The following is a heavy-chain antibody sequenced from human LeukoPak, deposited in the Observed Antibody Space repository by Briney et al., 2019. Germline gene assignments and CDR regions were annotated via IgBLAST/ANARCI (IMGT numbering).Heavy chain of an antibody. CDR1: GFTFSSNA. CDR3: AKHQVRSHDY. J-gene: IGHJ4*02. Sequence: GGSLRLSCAASGFTFSSNAMNWVRQAPGKGLEWVSAIGGRGRNTYYADSVKGRFTISRDNSKNIVYLQMNSLRAEDTAVYYCAKHQVRSHDYWGQGTLVTVSS. D-gene: IGHD4-17*01. V-gene: IGHV3-23*01. CDR2: IGGRGRNT.